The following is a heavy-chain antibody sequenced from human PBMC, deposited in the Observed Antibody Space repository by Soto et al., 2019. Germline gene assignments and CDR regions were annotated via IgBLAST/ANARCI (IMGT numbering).Heavy chain of an antibody. D-gene: IGHD6-19*01. CDR2: ISAFNGET. J-gene: IGHJ4*02. Sequence: QIQLVQSGAEVKKPGASVKVSCKASGFTFSDYGFSWVRQAPGRGLEWMGWISAFNGETNYTQKSEGRVAMTTAAATTTAHRELRSLTVDDTAVYYCVRDQQWLLPVPLNFDDWGQGTVVTVSS. CDR1: GFTFSDYG. CDR3: VRDQQWLLPVPLNFDD. V-gene: IGHV1-18*01.